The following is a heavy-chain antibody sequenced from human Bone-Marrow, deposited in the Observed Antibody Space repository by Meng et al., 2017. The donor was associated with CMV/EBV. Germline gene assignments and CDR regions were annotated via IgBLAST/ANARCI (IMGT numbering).Heavy chain of an antibody. CDR1: GGSISSGDYY. CDR3: ARGAYDFWSGYNWFDP. Sequence: QVQLQESVPGLVKPSQTLSLTCTVSGGSISSGDYYWSWIRQPPGKGLEWIGYIYYSGSTYYNPSLKSRVTISVDTSKNQFSLKLSSVTAADTAVYYCARGAYDFWSGYNWFDPWGQGTLVTVSS. CDR2: IYYSGST. D-gene: IGHD3-3*01. V-gene: IGHV4-30-4*08. J-gene: IGHJ5*02.